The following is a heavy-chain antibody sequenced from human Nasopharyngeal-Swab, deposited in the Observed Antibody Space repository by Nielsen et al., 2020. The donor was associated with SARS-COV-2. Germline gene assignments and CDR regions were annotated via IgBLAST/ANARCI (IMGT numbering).Heavy chain of an antibody. Sequence: SLKISCAASGFTVSSNYMSWVRQAPGKGLEWVSGINWNSNHIGYADSMKGRFTISRDNAKNSLYLQMNSLRAEDTALYYCAKDRSSADYTGGIDYWGQGTLVTVYS. CDR3: AKDRSSADYTGGIDY. J-gene: IGHJ4*02. CDR2: INWNSNHI. V-gene: IGHV3-9*01. CDR1: GFTVSSNY. D-gene: IGHD4-11*01.